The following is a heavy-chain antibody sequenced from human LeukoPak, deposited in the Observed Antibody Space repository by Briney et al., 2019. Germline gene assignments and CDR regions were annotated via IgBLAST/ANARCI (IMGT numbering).Heavy chain of an antibody. CDR1: GFTFSSYG. CDR3: AKENSGSYDFDY. V-gene: IGHV3-30*18. J-gene: IGHJ4*02. Sequence: LPGGSLGLSCAASGFTFSSYGMHWVRQAPGKGLEWVAVISYDGSNKYYADSVKGRFTISRDNSKNTLYLQMNSLRAEDTAVYYCAKENSGSYDFDYWGQGTLVTVSS. D-gene: IGHD1-26*01. CDR2: ISYDGSNK.